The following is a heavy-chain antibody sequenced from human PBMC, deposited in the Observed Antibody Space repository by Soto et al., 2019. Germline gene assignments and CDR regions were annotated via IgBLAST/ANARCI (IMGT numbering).Heavy chain of an antibody. D-gene: IGHD3-9*01. CDR3: ARDQGPYYDIMMGYYPVDY. Sequence: QVQLVESGGGVVQPGRSLRLSCAASGFSFSSYGMHWVRQAPGMGLEWVAFIWYDGSDTYYADSVKGRVTISRDNSRNTLYLQMNSLRVEDTAGYYCARDQGPYYDIMMGYYPVDYWGQGTLVTVSS. CDR2: IWYDGSDT. V-gene: IGHV3-33*01. J-gene: IGHJ4*02. CDR1: GFSFSSYG.